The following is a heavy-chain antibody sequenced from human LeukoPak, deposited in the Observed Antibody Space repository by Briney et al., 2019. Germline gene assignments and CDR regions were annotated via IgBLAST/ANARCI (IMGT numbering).Heavy chain of an antibody. J-gene: IGHJ4*02. CDR2: ISGNGEIT. CDR1: GFTFSSYA. D-gene: IGHD6-19*01. CDR3: AKAPGIAVAGPLDY. Sequence: GGSLRLSCAASGFTFSSYAMTWVRQAPRKGLEWVSAISGNGEITYYADSVKGRFTISRDNSKNTLYLQMNSLRAEDTAVYYCAKAPGIAVAGPLDYWGQGTLVTVSS. V-gene: IGHV3-23*01.